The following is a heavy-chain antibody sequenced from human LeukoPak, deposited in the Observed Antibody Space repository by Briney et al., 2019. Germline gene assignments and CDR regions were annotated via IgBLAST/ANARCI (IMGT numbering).Heavy chain of an antibody. J-gene: IGHJ4*02. CDR2: INAANGST. CDR3: AGTYYYDSSGYYPAFDC. V-gene: IGHV1-3*01. D-gene: IGHD3-22*01. Sequence: ASVKVSCKASGYSFTDYAMHWVRQAPGQRLEWMGWINAANGSTKYSQKFQGRVTITRDTSASRAYMELSSLRSKDTAVYYCAGTYYYDSSGYYPAFDCWGQGTLVTVSS. CDR1: GYSFTDYA.